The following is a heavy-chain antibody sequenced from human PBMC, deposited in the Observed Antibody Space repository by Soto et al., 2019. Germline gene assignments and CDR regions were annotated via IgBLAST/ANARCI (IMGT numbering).Heavy chain of an antibody. CDR3: ARDLGYCSGGSCPSGVVDAFDI. CDR2: ISSSSSYI. J-gene: IGHJ3*02. V-gene: IGHV3-21*01. CDR1: GFTFSSYS. Sequence: EVQLVESGGGLVKPGGSLRLSCAASGFTFSSYSMNWVRQAPGKGLEWVSSISSSSSYIYYADSVKGRFTISRDNAKNSLYLHMNSMRAEDTAVYYCARDLGYCSGGSCPSGVVDAFDIWGQGTMVTVSS. D-gene: IGHD2-15*01.